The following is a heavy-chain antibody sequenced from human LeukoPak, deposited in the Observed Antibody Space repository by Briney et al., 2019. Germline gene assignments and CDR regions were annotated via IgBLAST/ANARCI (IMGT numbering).Heavy chain of an antibody. V-gene: IGHV3-21*01. J-gene: IGHJ6*03. Sequence: GESLRLSCAASGFTFRSYGMHWVRQAPGKGLEWVALISSSSSYIYYADSVKGRFTISRDNAKNSQYLQMNSLRAEDTAVYYCARSELGYNYYYMDVWGKGTTVTVSS. CDR3: ARSELGYNYYYMDV. CDR2: ISSSSSYI. D-gene: IGHD7-27*01. CDR1: GFTFRSYG.